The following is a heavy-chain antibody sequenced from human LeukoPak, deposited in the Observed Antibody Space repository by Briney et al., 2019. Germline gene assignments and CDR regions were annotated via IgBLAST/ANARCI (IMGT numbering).Heavy chain of an antibody. CDR1: GGTFSSYA. V-gene: IGHV1-69*13. J-gene: IGHJ6*02. Sequence: ASVKVSCKASGGTFSSYAISWVRQAPGQGLEWMGGIIPIFGTANYAQKFQGRVTITADESTSTAYMELSSLRSEDTAVYYCARNKPIVVPAATDYYFGMDVWGQGTTVTVSS. CDR2: IIPIFGTA. D-gene: IGHD2-2*01. CDR3: ARNKPIVVPAATDYYFGMDV.